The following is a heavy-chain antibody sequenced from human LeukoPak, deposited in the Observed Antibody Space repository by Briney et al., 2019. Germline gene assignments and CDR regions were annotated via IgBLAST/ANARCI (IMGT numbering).Heavy chain of an antibody. CDR3: AGGPPNYYDSSGYQYSSDY. J-gene: IGHJ4*02. D-gene: IGHD3-22*01. V-gene: IGHV1-69*05. CDR2: IIPIFGTA. Sequence: ASVKVSCKASGYTFTGYYMHWVRQAPGQGLEWMGRIIPIFGTANYAQKFQGRVTITTDESTSTAYMELSSLRSKDTAVYYCAGGPPNYYDSSGYQYSSDYWGQGTLVTVSS. CDR1: GYTFTGYY.